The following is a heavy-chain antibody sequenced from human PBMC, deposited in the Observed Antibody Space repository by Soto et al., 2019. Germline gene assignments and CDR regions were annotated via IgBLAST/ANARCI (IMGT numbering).Heavy chain of an antibody. CDR3: AKGRGGSGSLTPRVDF. J-gene: IGHJ4*02. V-gene: IGHV3-23*01. CDR2: ISGGGDTT. Sequence: EVQLLESGGGLVQPGGSLRLSCAASGFTFNNYAMTWVRQAPGKGLEWVSAISGGGDTTSYADSVKGRFTVSRDGSKNTLYMQMSSLRAEDTAPYSCAKGRGGSGSLTPRVDFWGQGTLVTVSS. D-gene: IGHD3-10*01. CDR1: GFTFNNYA.